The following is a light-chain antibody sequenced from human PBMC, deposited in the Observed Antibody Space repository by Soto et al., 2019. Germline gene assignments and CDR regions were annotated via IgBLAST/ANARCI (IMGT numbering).Light chain of an antibody. CDR1: SSDVGGCNY. V-gene: IGLV2-14*01. Sequence: QSVLTQPASVSGSPGQSITISCTGTSSDVGGCNYVSWYQQHPGKAPNLMIYDVSNRPSGVSNRFSGSKPGNTASLTISGLQAEDEADYYCSSYTSSSTKVFGTGTKVTVL. CDR2: DVS. J-gene: IGLJ1*01. CDR3: SSYTSSSTKV.